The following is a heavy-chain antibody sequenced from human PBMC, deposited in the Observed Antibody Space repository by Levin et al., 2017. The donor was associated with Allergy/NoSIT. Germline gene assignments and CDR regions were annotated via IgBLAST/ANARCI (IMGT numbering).Heavy chain of an antibody. CDR3: ARGTAGYILEWLPHPGQRAPYYFDY. CDR2: INHSGST. J-gene: IGHJ4*02. Sequence: SQTLSLTCAVYGGSFSGYYWSWIRQPPGKGLEWIGEINHSGSTNYNPSLKSRVTISVDTSKNQFSLKLSSVTAADTAVYYCARGTAGYILEWLPHPGQRAPYYFDYWGQGTLVTVSS. CDR1: GGSFSGYY. V-gene: IGHV4-34*01. D-gene: IGHD3-3*01.